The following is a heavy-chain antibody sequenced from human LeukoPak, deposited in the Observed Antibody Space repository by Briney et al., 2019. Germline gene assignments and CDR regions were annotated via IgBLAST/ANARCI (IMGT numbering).Heavy chain of an antibody. CDR3: ARGRNVVPAAGACMDV. CDR2: INHSGST. D-gene: IGHD2-2*01. Sequence: SETLSLTCTVSGGSISSYYWSWIRQPPGKGLEWIGEINHSGSTNYNPSLKSRVTISVDTSKNQFSLKLSSVTAADTAVYYCARGRNVVPAAGACMDVWGQGTTVTVSS. V-gene: IGHV4-34*01. J-gene: IGHJ6*02. CDR1: GGSISSYY.